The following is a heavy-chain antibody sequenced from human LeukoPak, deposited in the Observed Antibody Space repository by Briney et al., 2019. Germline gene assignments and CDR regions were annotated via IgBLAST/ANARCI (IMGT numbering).Heavy chain of an antibody. V-gene: IGHV5-51*01. D-gene: IGHD6-19*01. CDR3: ARHVKEWLADY. CDR2: IQLGDSDT. CDR1: GYRFSSYW. Sequence: GESLKISCKGSGYRFSSYWIGWVRQMPGQGLEWMGIIQLGDSDTRYSPSFQGQVTISVDKSISTAYLQWSSLKASDTAMYYCARHVKEWLADYWGQGTLVTVSS. J-gene: IGHJ4*02.